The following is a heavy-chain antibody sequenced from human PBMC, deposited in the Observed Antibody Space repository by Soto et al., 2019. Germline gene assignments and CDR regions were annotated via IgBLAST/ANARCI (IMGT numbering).Heavy chain of an antibody. Sequence: GGSLRLSCAASGFTFSDYYMSWIRQAPGKGLEWVAYISSSGSTTYYADSVKGRFTISRDNTKNSLYLQMNSLGAGDTAIYYCARDKYSRTSGTTFDHWGQGNLVTV. V-gene: IGHV3-11*01. CDR1: GFTFSDYY. CDR2: ISSSGSTT. J-gene: IGHJ4*02. CDR3: ARDKYSRTSGTTFDH. D-gene: IGHD6-6*01.